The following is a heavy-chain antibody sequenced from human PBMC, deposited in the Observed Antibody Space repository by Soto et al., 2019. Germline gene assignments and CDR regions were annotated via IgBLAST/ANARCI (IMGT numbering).Heavy chain of an antibody. J-gene: IGHJ4*02. CDR3: VISGVVVAAVTREEY. V-gene: IGHV3-74*01. D-gene: IGHD2-15*01. CDR2: INSDGSST. Sequence: GGSLRLSCAASGFTFSSYWMHWVRQAPGKGLVWVSRINSDGSSTSYADSVKGRFTISRDDAKNTLYLQMNSLRAEDTAVYYCVISGVVVAAVTREEYRCQGTLDIVSS. CDR1: GFTFSSYW.